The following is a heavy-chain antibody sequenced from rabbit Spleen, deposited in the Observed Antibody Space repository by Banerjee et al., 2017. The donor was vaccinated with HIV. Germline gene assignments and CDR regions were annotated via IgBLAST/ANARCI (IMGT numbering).Heavy chain of an antibody. CDR3: ARIPFGNSAAVFL. V-gene: IGHV1S45*01. J-gene: IGHJ4*01. CDR1: GFSFSSSYY. Sequence: QEQLEESGGDLVKPGASLTLTCTASGFSFSSSYYMCWVRQAPGKGLEWIACIYAGSSGGTYYATWAKGRFTISKTSSTTVTLQMTRLTAADTATYFCARIPFGNSAAVFLWGPGTLVTVS. D-gene: IGHD7-1*01. CDR2: IYAGSSGGT.